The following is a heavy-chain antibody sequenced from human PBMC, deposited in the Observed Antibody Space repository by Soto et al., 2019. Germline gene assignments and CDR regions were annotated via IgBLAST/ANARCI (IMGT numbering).Heavy chain of an antibody. J-gene: IGHJ5*02. CDR3: ARGPYSSSWYQVNWFDP. CDR1: GYTFTSYD. Sequence: ASVKVSCKASGYTFTSYDINWVRQATGQGLEWMGWMNPNSGNTGHAQKFQGRVTMTRNTSISTAYMELSSLRSEDTAVYYCARGPYSSSWYQVNWFDPWGQGTLVTVSS. V-gene: IGHV1-8*01. D-gene: IGHD6-13*01. CDR2: MNPNSGNT.